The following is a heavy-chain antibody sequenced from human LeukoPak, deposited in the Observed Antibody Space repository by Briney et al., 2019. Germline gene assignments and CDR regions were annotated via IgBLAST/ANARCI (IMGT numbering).Heavy chain of an antibody. Sequence: PGGSQRLSCAASGFKFSDHYIDWVRQAPGKGLEWVGRSRNKASSYTTEYAASVEGRFTISRDVSESSLYLQMNSLRTEDTAVYYCARDPPRGYSYGPNDAFDIWGQGTMVTVSS. CDR2: SRNKASSYTT. CDR1: GFKFSDHY. J-gene: IGHJ3*02. CDR3: ARDPPRGYSYGPNDAFDI. D-gene: IGHD5-18*01. V-gene: IGHV3-72*01.